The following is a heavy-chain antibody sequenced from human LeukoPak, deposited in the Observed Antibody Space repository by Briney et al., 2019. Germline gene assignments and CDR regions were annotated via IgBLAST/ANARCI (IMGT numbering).Heavy chain of an antibody. CDR1: GFTFSSYW. D-gene: IGHD3-10*01. Sequence: GGSLRLSCAASGFTFSSYWMHWVRQAPGKGLVWVSRINSDGSSTSYADSVKGRFTISRDNAKNTLYLQMNSLRAEDTAVYYCARDFGYYGSGSYYTFDYWGQGTLVTVSS. V-gene: IGHV3-74*01. CDR2: INSDGSST. CDR3: ARDFGYYGSGSYYTFDY. J-gene: IGHJ4*02.